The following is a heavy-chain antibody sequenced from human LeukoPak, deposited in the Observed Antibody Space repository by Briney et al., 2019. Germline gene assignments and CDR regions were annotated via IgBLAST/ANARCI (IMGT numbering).Heavy chain of an antibody. Sequence: GWALTLSCAASGFPFNVQTMSGVRQAAGKGLDGVASMRQDRSEIYYVASVKGRFTISRDNPKNSLYLKMNSVRAEDTAVYYCARGGATRERFENWGQGTLVTVSS. CDR3: ARGGATRERFEN. CDR2: MRQDRSEI. D-gene: IGHD1-26*01. CDR1: GFPFNVQT. V-gene: IGHV3-7*01. J-gene: IGHJ4*02.